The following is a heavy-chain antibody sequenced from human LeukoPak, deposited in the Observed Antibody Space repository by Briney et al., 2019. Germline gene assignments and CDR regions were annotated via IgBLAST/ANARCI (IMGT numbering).Heavy chain of an antibody. J-gene: IGHJ5*02. Sequence: SETLSLTCTVSGGSISSSSYYWGWIRQPPGKGLEWIGSIYYSGSTYYNPSLKSRVTISVDTSKNQFSLKLSSVTAADTAVYFSAREGTTVANWFYPWGQGTLVTVSS. CDR2: IYYSGST. V-gene: IGHV4-39*07. D-gene: IGHD4-11*01. CDR3: AREGTTVANWFYP. CDR1: GGSISSSSYY.